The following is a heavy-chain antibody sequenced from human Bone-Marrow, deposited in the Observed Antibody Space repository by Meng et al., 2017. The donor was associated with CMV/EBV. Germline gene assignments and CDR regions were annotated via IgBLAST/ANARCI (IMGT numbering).Heavy chain of an antibody. CDR3: ARVISSEVRGGMGYYYYGMDV. D-gene: IGHD6-25*01. CDR2: IIPILGIA. Sequence: SVKVSCKASGGTFSSYAISWVRQAPGQGLEWMGGIIPILGIANYAQKFQGRVTITADKSTSTAYMELSSLRSEDTAVYYCARVISSEVRGGMGYYYYGMDVWGQGTTVTVSS. J-gene: IGHJ6*02. CDR1: GGTFSSYA. V-gene: IGHV1-69*10.